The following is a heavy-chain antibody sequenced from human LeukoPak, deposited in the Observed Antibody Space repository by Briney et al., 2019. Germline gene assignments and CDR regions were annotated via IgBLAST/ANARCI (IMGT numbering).Heavy chain of an antibody. J-gene: IGHJ3*01. CDR3: KISRPSDGFVF. Sequence: PSETLSLTCTVSGGSVSSYYWNWIRQPPGKGLEWIGYIYYSGSTKYNPSLKSRVTISVDTSKNQFSLKLYSVTAADTAVYYCKISRPSDGFVFWGQGARVTVSS. V-gene: IGHV4-59*08. D-gene: IGHD2-15*01. CDR2: IYYSGST. CDR1: GGSVSSYY.